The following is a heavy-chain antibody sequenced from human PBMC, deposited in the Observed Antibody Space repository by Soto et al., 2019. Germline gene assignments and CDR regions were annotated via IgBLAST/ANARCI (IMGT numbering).Heavy chain of an antibody. V-gene: IGHV3-74*01. CDR3: AKANVYDFWSGYYTHYFDY. CDR2: INDYGTTI. J-gene: IGHJ4*02. D-gene: IGHD3-3*01. Sequence: GGSLRLSCAASGFNLGSYWMHWVRQAPGKGLVWVSRINDYGTTINYAESVEGRFTISRDNSKKTLYLQMNSLRAEDTAVYYCAKANVYDFWSGYYTHYFDYWGQGPLVTVSX. CDR1: GFNLGSYW.